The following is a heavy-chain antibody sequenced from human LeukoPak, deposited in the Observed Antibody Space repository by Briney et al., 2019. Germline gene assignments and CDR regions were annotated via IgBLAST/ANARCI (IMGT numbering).Heavy chain of an antibody. Sequence: ASVKVSCKAFGYTFTCNYMHWVRQAPGQGPEWMGVISPSGGSTTYAQKFQGRVTMTRNTSISTAYMELSSLRSEDTAVYYCARAGGYCGRISCPYYFDYWGQGSLVAVSS. D-gene: IGHD2-15*01. V-gene: IGHV1-46*01. CDR2: ISPSGGST. CDR1: GYTFTCNY. J-gene: IGHJ4*02. CDR3: ARAGGYCGRISCPYYFDY.